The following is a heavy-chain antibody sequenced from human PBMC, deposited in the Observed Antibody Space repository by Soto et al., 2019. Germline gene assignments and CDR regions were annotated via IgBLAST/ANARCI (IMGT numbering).Heavy chain of an antibody. J-gene: IGHJ6*02. CDR1: GGSISSSGYY. D-gene: IGHD3-16*01. CDR2: IYYSGRT. Sequence: SLTCTVSGGSISSSGYYWGWIRQSPGKGLEWIGSIYYSGRTYYNPSLNSRVTISVETSKNQFHLKLSPVTAADTTVTYCARRAINEVGGVRGVAYGMDVWGQGTTVTVSS. CDR3: ARRAINEVGGVRGVAYGMDV. V-gene: IGHV4-39*01.